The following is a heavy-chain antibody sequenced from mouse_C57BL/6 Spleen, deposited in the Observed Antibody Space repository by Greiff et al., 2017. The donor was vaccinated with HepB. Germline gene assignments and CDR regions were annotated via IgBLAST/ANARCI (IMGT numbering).Heavy chain of an antibody. CDR3: ARLPSYDGYDEGFDY. D-gene: IGHD2-9*01. V-gene: IGHV1-53*01. Sequence: QVQLQQPGTELVKPGASVKLSCKASGYTFTSYWMHWVKQRPGQGLEWIGNINPSNGGTNYNEKFKSKATLTVDKSSSTAYMQLSSLTSEDSAVYYGARLPSYDGYDEGFDYWGQGTTLTVSS. J-gene: IGHJ2*01. CDR2: INPSNGGT. CDR1: GYTFTSYW.